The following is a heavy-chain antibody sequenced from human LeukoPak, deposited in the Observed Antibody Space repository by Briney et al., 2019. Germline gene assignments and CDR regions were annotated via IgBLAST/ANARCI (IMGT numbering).Heavy chain of an antibody. V-gene: IGHV3-43*01. CDR2: INRRGHT. D-gene: IGHD2-21*02. CDR1: GFTFDRFT. Sequence: GGSLRLSCAASGFTFDRFTIHWVRQTPGKGLERVSLINRRGHTFYADSVKGRFTISRDNSRNSVFLQMNSLRPEDTALYHCAKEVDCPSDCLFFHSWGQGTLVTVSS. CDR3: AKEVDCPSDCLFFHS. J-gene: IGHJ4*02.